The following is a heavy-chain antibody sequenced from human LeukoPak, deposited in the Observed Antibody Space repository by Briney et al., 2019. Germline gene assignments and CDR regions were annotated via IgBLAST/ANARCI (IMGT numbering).Heavy chain of an antibody. J-gene: IGHJ6*03. V-gene: IGHV1-2*06. CDR1: GYTFIDYC. D-gene: IGHD1-20*01. CDR2: INPNSGGT. CDR3: ASEYNWNDPAYYYYMDV. Sequence: ASMKVSCKASGYTFIDYCIHWVRQAPGQGLEWMGRINPNSGGTNYAQKFRGRVTMTSDTSISTAYMELSRLRSDDTAVYYCASEYNWNDPAYYYYMDVWGKGTTVTVSS.